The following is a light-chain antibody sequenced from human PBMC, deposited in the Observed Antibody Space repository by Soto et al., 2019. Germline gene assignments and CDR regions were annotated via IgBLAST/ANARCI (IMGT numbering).Light chain of an antibody. CDR2: VAS. CDR1: QSVSSN. CDR3: QQYNTWPRT. Sequence: EIVMTQSPATLSMSPGKRATLSCRASQSVSSNLAGYQQKPGQAPRLLIYVASTRATGIPARFSGRGSGTEFTLTISSLQAEDFAVYYCQQYNTWPRTFGQGTKVDIK. J-gene: IGKJ1*01. V-gene: IGKV3-15*01.